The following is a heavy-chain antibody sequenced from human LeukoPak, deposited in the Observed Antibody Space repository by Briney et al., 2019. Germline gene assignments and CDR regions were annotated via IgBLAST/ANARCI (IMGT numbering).Heavy chain of an antibody. Sequence: SETLSLTCAVYGGSFSGYYWGWIRQPPGKGLEWIGEINHSGSTNYNPSLKSRVTISVDTSKNQFSLKLSSVTAADTAVYYCARGSRVYNWNGSPRLDYWGQGTLVTVSS. CDR3: ARGSRVYNWNGSPRLDY. D-gene: IGHD1-20*01. J-gene: IGHJ4*02. V-gene: IGHV4-34*01. CDR1: GGSFSGYY. CDR2: INHSGST.